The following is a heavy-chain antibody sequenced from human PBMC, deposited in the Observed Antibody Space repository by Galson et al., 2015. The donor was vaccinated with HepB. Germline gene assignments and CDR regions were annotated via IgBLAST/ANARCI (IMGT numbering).Heavy chain of an antibody. V-gene: IGHV3-23*01. J-gene: IGHJ5*02. D-gene: IGHD4-23*01. CDR1: GFTFSSYA. CDR3: AKDHGGPPQGGWFDP. CDR2: ISGSGGST. Sequence: SLRLSCAASGFTFSSYAMSWVRQAPGKGLEWVSAISGSGGSTYYADSVKGRFTISRDNSKNTLYLQMNSLRAEDTAVYYCAKDHGGPPQGGWFDPWGQGTLVTVSS.